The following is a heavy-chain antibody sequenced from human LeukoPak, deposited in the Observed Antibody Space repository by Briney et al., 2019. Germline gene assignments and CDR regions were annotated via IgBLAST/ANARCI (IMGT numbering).Heavy chain of an antibody. V-gene: IGHV5-51*01. CDR3: ARHHRYCSSTSCSGFDP. Sequence: GESLKISCKGSGYSFTSYWIGWVRQMPGKGLEWMGIIYPGDSDTRYSPSFQGKVTISAAKTISTANLRWITLKASDTAMYSRARHHRYCSSTSCSGFDPWGQGTLVTVSS. J-gene: IGHJ5*02. D-gene: IGHD2-2*01. CDR1: GYSFTSYW. CDR2: IYPGDSDT.